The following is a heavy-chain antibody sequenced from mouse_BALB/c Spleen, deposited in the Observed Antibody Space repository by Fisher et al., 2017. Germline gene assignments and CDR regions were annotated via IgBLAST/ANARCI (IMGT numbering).Heavy chain of an antibody. D-gene: IGHD2-2*01. Sequence: KFKGKATLTVDKSSSTAYMQLNSLTSEDSAVYYCARGGYVVGGAMDYWGQGTSVTVSS. J-gene: IGHJ4*01. V-gene: IGHV1-39*01. CDR3: ARGGYVVGGAMDY.